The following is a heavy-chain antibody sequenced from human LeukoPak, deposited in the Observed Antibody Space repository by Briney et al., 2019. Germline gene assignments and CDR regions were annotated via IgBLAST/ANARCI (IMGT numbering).Heavy chain of an antibody. J-gene: IGHJ5*02. Sequence: PGGPLRISCEASGFSLNNYPMNWVRQAPGKGLEWVSYTGGGSTSTYYADSVKGRFTVSREDAKNSLYLQMNSLRDEDTSVYYCARDTRNWADLWGRGTLVTVSS. V-gene: IGHV3-48*02. CDR3: ARDTRNWADL. D-gene: IGHD2/OR15-2a*01. CDR2: TGGGSTST. CDR1: GFSLNNYP.